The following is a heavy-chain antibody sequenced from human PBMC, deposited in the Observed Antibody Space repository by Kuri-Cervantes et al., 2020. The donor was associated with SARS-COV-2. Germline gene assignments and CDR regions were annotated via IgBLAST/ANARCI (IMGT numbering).Heavy chain of an antibody. CDR2: IYNSGST. J-gene: IGHJ3*02. D-gene: IGHD1-26*01. CDR1: GCSISSSSNY. Sequence: SETLSLTCTVSGCSISSSSNYWGWIRQPPGKGLEGIGSIYNSGSTYDNPSLKSRVTISLDTYKNQSSLKLSSVTAADTAVYYCSSAGHPFSGRGAFDIRGQGTMVTVSS. V-gene: IGHV4-39*01. CDR3: SSAGHPFSGRGAFDI.